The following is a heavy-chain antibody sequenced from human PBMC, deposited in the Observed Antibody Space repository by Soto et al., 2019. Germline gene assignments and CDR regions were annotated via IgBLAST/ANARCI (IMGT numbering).Heavy chain of an antibody. D-gene: IGHD5-18*01. CDR2: ISYDGSEK. V-gene: IGHV3-30-3*01. CDR1: GFTFSNFA. J-gene: IGHJ4*02. Sequence: QVQLVESGGGVVQPGRSLRLSCAASGFTFSNFAIHWLRQAPGKGLEWVAVISYDGSEKYYADSVKGRFTISRDNSKNTLDLQMSSLRGDDTALYYCAREHGDGGHVHSYGGPDHWGQGTLVIVSS. CDR3: AREHGDGGHVHSYGGPDH.